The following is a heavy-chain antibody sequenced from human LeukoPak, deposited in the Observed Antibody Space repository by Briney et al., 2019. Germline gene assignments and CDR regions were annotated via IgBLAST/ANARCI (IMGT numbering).Heavy chain of an antibody. CDR1: GVTFSSYE. CDR3: ARESTMVRGTGIDY. CDR2: ISSSFSTI. V-gene: IGHV3-48*03. D-gene: IGHD3-10*01. Sequence: GGSLRLSCAASGVTFSSYEMNWVRQAPGKGLEWVSYISSSFSTIYYADSVKGRLTISRDNAKNSLYLQMNSLRAEDTAVYYCARESTMVRGTGIDYWGQGTLVTVSS. J-gene: IGHJ4*02.